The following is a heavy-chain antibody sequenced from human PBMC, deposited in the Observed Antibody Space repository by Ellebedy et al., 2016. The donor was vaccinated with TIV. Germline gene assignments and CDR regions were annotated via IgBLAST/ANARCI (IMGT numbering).Heavy chain of an antibody. CDR3: ARTYSGSLWPFDAFDI. J-gene: IGHJ3*02. V-gene: IGHV1-8*02. CDR1: GYTFTSYD. Sequence: ASVKVSXXASGYTFTSYDINWVRQATGQGLEWMGWMNPNSGNTGYAQKFQGRVTMTRNTSISTAYMELSRLRSDDTAVYYCARTYSGSLWPFDAFDIWGQGTMVTVSS. D-gene: IGHD1-26*01. CDR2: MNPNSGNT.